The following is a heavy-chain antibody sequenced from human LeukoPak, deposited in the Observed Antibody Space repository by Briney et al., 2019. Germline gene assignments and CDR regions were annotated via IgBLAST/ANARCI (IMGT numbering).Heavy chain of an antibody. Sequence: PGGSLRLSCAASGFTFSSYEMNWVRQAPGKGLEVVSYISSSGTTIYYADSVKGRFTISRDNAQNSLYLQMNSLRAEDTAVYYCARVVLVDYAFDIWGQGTVVTVSS. CDR2: ISSSGTTI. V-gene: IGHV3-48*03. CDR3: ARVVLVDYAFDI. J-gene: IGHJ3*02. CDR1: GFTFSSYE. D-gene: IGHD2-8*01.